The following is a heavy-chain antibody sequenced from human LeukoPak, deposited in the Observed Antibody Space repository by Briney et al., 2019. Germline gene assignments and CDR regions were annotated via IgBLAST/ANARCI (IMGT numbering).Heavy chain of an antibody. J-gene: IGHJ4*02. CDR3: ARALPAASHTSFDY. D-gene: IGHD2-2*01. Sequence: GGSLRLSCAASGFTVSDNYVSWVRQAPGQGLEWVSIIYSGGTTYYADSVKGRFTISRDIPRNMVYLQMNSLRAEDTAVFYCARALPAASHTSFDYWGQGTLVTVSS. CDR1: GFTVSDNY. V-gene: IGHV3-66*01. CDR2: IYSGGTT.